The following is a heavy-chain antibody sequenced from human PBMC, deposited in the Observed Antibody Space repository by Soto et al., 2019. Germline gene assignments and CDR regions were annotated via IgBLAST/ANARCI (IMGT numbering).Heavy chain of an antibody. J-gene: IGHJ5*02. D-gene: IGHD2-2*02. CDR3: ARGCSSASCYTGFDP. V-gene: IGHV4-30-2*01. CDR1: GGSISSGPYS. CDR2: IYYSGKT. Sequence: SETLSLTCTVSGGSISSGPYSWTWIRQPPGKGLEWLGYIYYSGKTDYNPSLRSRVSISVDRSNNQFSLILTSVTAADSAVYFCARGCSSASCYTGFDPWGQGTLVTVSS.